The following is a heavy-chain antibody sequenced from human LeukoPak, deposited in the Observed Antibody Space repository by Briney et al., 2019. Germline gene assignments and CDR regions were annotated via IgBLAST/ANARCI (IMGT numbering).Heavy chain of an antibody. V-gene: IGHV1-2*02. CDR1: GYTFTGYY. J-gene: IGHJ5*02. CDR3: ARGSSIFGVVMGDWFDP. D-gene: IGHD3-3*01. CDR2: INPNSGGT. Sequence: ASVKVSCKASGYTFTGYYMHWVRQAPGQGLEWMGWINPNSGGTNYAQKFQGRVTMNRDTSISTAYMELSRLRSDDTAVYYCARGSSIFGVVMGDWFDPWGQGTLVTVSS.